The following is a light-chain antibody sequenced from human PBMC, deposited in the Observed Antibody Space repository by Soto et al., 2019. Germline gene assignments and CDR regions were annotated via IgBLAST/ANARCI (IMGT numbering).Light chain of an antibody. CDR2: EVS. Sequence: QSALTQPASVSGSPGQSITISCTGTSSDVGGYNYVSWYQQHPGKAPKLMIYEVSNRPSRVSNCFSGSKSGNTASLTISGLQAEDEADYYCSSYTSSSPLVFGGGTKLTVL. CDR1: SSDVGGYNY. J-gene: IGLJ2*01. CDR3: SSYTSSSPLV. V-gene: IGLV2-14*01.